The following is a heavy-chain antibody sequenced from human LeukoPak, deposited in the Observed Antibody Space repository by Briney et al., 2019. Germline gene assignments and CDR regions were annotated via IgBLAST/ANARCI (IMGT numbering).Heavy chain of an antibody. CDR1: GFTFSSYA. CDR2: ISGGSGST. CDR3: AKDGGYSYGALDY. V-gene: IGHV3-23*01. Sequence: GGSLRLSCAASGFTFSSYATSWVRQAPGKGLEWVSVISGGSGSTYYADSVRGRFTISRDNSKNTLYLQMNSLRVEDTAIYYCAKDGGYSYGALDYWGQGTLVTVSS. D-gene: IGHD5-18*01. J-gene: IGHJ4*02.